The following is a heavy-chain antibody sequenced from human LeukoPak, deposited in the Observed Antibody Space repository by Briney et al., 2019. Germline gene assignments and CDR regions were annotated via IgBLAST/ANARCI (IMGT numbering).Heavy chain of an antibody. Sequence: GGSLRLSCAASGFTFSSYAMSWVRQAPGKWLEWVSAISGSGGSTYYADSVKGRFTISRDNSKNTLYLQMNSLRAEDTAVYYCAKDYCSSTSCFLFDYWGQGTLVTVSS. V-gene: IGHV3-23*01. CDR1: GFTFSSYA. D-gene: IGHD2-2*01. CDR3: AKDYCSSTSCFLFDY. CDR2: ISGSGGST. J-gene: IGHJ4*02.